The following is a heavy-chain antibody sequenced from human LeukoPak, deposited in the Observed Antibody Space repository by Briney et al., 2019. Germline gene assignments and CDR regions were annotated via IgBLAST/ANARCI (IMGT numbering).Heavy chain of an antibody. CDR3: ARDPPLGSCSTISCPHLDY. CDR2: ITANNTTK. J-gene: IGHJ4*02. D-gene: IGHD2-2*01. Sequence: GGSLRLSCTASGLSFSSYNMNWVRQAPGKGPEWVAYITANNTTKYYADSVKGRFTISRDNAKKSLFLQMNSLRAEDTAVYYCARDPPLGSCSTISCPHLDYWGQGTLVTVSS. V-gene: IGHV3-48*01. CDR1: GLSFSSYN.